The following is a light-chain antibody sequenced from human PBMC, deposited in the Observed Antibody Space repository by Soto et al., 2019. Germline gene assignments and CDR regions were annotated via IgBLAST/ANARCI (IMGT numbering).Light chain of an antibody. CDR3: QQYGRSPPFT. J-gene: IGKJ2*01. Sequence: EIVLTQSPGTLSLSPGERATLSCRASQTVSSRYLAWYQQKPGQAPRLLMYGASNRATGIPDRVSGSGSGTDFTLTISRLEPEDFAVDFCQQYGRSPPFTFGQGTKVEIK. CDR2: GAS. CDR1: QTVSSRY. V-gene: IGKV3-20*01.